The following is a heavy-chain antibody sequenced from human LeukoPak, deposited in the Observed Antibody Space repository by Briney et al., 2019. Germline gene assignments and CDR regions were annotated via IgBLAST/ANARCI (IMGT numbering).Heavy chain of an antibody. D-gene: IGHD2-2*01. J-gene: IGHJ4*02. CDR2: INEDGSEK. Sequence: GGSLRLSCAASGFTFSTYWMMWVRQAPGKGLEWVANINEDGSEKYYADSVEGRFTISRDNAKNSLDLQMSSLRADDTALYYCARSRIDYWGQGTLVTVSS. CDR1: GFTFSTYW. CDR3: ARSRIDY. V-gene: IGHV3-7*01.